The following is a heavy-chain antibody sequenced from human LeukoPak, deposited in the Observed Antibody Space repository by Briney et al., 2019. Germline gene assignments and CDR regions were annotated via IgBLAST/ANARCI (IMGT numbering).Heavy chain of an antibody. CDR1: VFTFGRHA. V-gene: IGHV3-23*01. Sequence: PRGAPRLSSEHSVFTFGRHAMYWVRQAPGEGVEWVAGIFGRSGRQHYADRVKGRFTISRENCRNTVYLQINSLRAEDTAVYYCGKTTVGYSSGQKPAWPVDYWGQGTLVTVSS. D-gene: IGHD5-18*01. CDR3: GKTTVGYSSGQKPAWPVDY. CDR2: IFGRSGRQ. J-gene: IGHJ4*02.